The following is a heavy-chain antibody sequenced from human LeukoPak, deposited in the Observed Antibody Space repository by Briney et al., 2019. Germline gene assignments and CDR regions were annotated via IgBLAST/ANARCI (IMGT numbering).Heavy chain of an antibody. Sequence: GASVKVSCKASGYTFTGYYMHWVRQAPGQGLEWMGWINPNSGGTNYAQKFQGRVTMTRDTSISTAYMELSRLRSDDTAVYYCARNYDFWSGYYDYYYYGMDVWGQGTTVTVSS. V-gene: IGHV1-2*02. J-gene: IGHJ6*02. D-gene: IGHD3-3*01. CDR1: GYTFTGYY. CDR3: ARNYDFWSGYYDYYYYGMDV. CDR2: INPNSGGT.